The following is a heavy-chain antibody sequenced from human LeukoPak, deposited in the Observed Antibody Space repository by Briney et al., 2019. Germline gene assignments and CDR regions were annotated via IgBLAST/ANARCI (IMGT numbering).Heavy chain of an antibody. D-gene: IGHD5-18*01. CDR2: IRYDGSNK. Sequence: GGSLRLSCVASGFTFRSYWMHWVRQAPGKGLEWVAFIRYDGSNKYYADSVKGRFTISRDNSKNTLYLQMNSLRAEDTAVYYCAKERDTAMVTIDYWGQGTLVTVSS. CDR3: AKERDTAMVTIDY. J-gene: IGHJ4*02. CDR1: GFTFRSYW. V-gene: IGHV3-30*02.